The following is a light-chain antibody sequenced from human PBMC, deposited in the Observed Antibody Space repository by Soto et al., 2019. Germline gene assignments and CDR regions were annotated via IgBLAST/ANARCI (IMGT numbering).Light chain of an antibody. Sequence: ENVLTQSPGTLSLSPGESATLSCRDTKSVTCRYFAWYQQKPGQAPRLLIYGVSSRAADIPDRFSGSGSGTDFTLTISRLEPEDSVVYYCHQYSTLPHTFGQGTKLDVK. CDR1: KSVTCRY. CDR2: GVS. V-gene: IGKV3-20*01. J-gene: IGKJ2*01. CDR3: HQYSTLPHT.